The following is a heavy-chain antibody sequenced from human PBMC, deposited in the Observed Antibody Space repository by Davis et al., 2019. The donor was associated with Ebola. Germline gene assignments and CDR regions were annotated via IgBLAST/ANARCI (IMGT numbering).Heavy chain of an antibody. CDR2: ISAYNGNT. D-gene: IGHD6-6*01. Sequence: ASVKVSCKASAYPFPTYGISWVRQAPGQGLEWMGWISAYNGNTNYAQKLQGRVTMTTDTSTSTAYMELRSLRSDDTAVYYCARPKLGVGPLDYWGQGTLVTVSS. J-gene: IGHJ4*02. CDR1: AYPFPTYG. V-gene: IGHV1-18*01. CDR3: ARPKLGVGPLDY.